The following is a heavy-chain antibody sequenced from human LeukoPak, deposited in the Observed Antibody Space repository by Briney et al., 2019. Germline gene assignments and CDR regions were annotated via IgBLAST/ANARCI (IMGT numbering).Heavy chain of an antibody. CDR3: ARAPRGSGYADY. J-gene: IGHJ4*02. CDR1: GFTFGTYD. Sequence: PGGSLRLSCAASGFTFGTYDMHWVRQATGKGLEWVAAIGTAGDTYYPDSVKGRFAISRENAKNSLYLQMNSLRGGDAAVYYCARAPRGSGYADYWGQGTLVTVSS. CDR2: IGTAGDT. V-gene: IGHV3-13*01. D-gene: IGHD5-12*01.